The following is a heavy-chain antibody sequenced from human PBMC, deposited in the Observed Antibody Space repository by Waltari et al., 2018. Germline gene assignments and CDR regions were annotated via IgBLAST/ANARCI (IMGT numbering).Heavy chain of an antibody. Sequence: QVQLQESGPGLVKPSETLSLTCTVSGGSISSHYWSWIRQPPGKGLEWIGYIYYSGSTNYNPSLKRRVTISVDTSKNQFSLKLSSVTAADTAVYYCARTGAAANSLDVWGQGTTVTVSS. D-gene: IGHD2-2*01. CDR3: ARTGAAANSLDV. J-gene: IGHJ6*02. CDR2: IYYSGST. CDR1: GGSISSHY. V-gene: IGHV4-59*11.